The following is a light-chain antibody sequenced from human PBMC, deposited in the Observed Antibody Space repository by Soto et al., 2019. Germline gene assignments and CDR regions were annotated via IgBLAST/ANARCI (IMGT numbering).Light chain of an antibody. CDR1: QSISTY. J-gene: IGKJ1*01. V-gene: IGKV1-39*01. CDR3: QQSYSRPRT. Sequence: DIQMTQSPSSLSASVGDRVTITCRASQSISTYLNWYQQKPGKAPNLLIYTTSNLESGVPSRLSGSGSGTDFTLTINSLQPEDFATYFCQQSYSRPRTFGQGTKVDIK. CDR2: TTS.